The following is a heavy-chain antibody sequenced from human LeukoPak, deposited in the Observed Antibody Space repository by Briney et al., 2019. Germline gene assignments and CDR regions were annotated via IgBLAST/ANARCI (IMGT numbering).Heavy chain of an antibody. J-gene: IGHJ3*02. Sequence: SETLSLTCTVSGGSISSYHWSWIRQPPGKGLEWIGDTYNSGSTNYNPSLKSRVTISVDTSKNQFSLKLTSATAAGTAVYYCAGGIFGVVINAFHIWGQGTMVTVSS. D-gene: IGHD3-3*01. V-gene: IGHV4-59*01. CDR1: GGSISSYH. CDR3: AGGIFGVVINAFHI. CDR2: TYNSGST.